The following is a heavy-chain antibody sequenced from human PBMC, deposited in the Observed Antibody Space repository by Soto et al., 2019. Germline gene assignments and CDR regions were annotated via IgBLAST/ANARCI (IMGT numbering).Heavy chain of an antibody. D-gene: IGHD3-22*01. CDR1: GFTFSSYA. V-gene: IGHV3-30-3*01. CDR3: ARGPRWYYYDSSGYYRAFVSYGMDV. CDR2: ISYDGSNK. Sequence: GGSLRLSCAASGFTFSSYAMHWVRQAPGKGLEWVAVISYDGSNKYYADSVKGRFTISRDNSKNTLYLQMNSLRAEDTAVYYCARGPRWYYYDSSGYYRAFVSYGMDVWGQGTTVTVS. J-gene: IGHJ6*02.